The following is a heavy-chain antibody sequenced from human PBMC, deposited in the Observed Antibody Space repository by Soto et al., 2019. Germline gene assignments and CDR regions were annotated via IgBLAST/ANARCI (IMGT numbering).Heavy chain of an antibody. Sequence: QLHLVQSGAVVKKPGASVTVSCSASGYPVTAYYMHWVRQAPGRGLEWMGGINPATGAAKYTQTSQGRSTIPRDTSTNTVLLEPSGLKSEDTAVFYCARGGGVGVAGSAAFDMWGQGTLVTVSS. D-gene: IGHD3-3*01. CDR3: ARGGGVGVAGSAAFDM. J-gene: IGHJ3*02. V-gene: IGHV1-2*02. CDR1: GYPVTAYY. CDR2: INPATGAA.